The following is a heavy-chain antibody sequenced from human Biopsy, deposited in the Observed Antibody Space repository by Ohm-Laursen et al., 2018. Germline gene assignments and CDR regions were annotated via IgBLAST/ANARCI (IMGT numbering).Heavy chain of an antibody. CDR1: SGSFTGHY. CDR3: ARGSNEYGGLYSPH. Sequence: SETLSLTCTVSSGSFTGHYWTCIRQPPGKGLEWIGHISHTGYTSYKSSLKSRVTISLDTSRKHFSLRLTSLAAADAAVYYCARGSNEYGGLYSPHWGQGTLVTVSS. CDR2: ISHTGYT. J-gene: IGHJ4*02. V-gene: IGHV4-59*11. D-gene: IGHD4-23*01.